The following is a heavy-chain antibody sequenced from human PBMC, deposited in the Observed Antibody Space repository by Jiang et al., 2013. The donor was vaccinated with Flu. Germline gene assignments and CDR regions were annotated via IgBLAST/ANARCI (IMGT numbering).Heavy chain of an antibody. CDR3: ARSYCGGDCYSMFGYSYYGMDV. V-gene: IGHV4-59*08. CDR1: SGSISSHY. Sequence: LLKPSETLSLTCTVSSGSISSHYWSWIRQPPGKGLEWIGYIHNSGTTNYNPSLKSRVTISIGTSTNQFSLKLISVTAPDTAVYYCARSYCGGDCYSMFGYSYYGMDVWGQGTTVTVSS. CDR2: IHNSGTT. D-gene: IGHD2-21*02. J-gene: IGHJ6*02.